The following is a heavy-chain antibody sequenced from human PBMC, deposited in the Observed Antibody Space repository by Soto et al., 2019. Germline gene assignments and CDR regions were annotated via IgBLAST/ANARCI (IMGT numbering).Heavy chain of an antibody. J-gene: IGHJ3*02. CDR1: GYTFTGYY. V-gene: IGHV1-2*04. CDR3: ARGPNWGSRPDAFDI. D-gene: IGHD7-27*01. CDR2: INPNSGGT. Sequence: ASVKVSCKASGYTFTGYYMHWVRQAPGQGLAWMGWINPNSGGTNYAQKFQGWVTMTRDTSIGTAYLELSRLRSDDTAVYYCARGPNWGSRPDAFDIWGQGTMVTVSS.